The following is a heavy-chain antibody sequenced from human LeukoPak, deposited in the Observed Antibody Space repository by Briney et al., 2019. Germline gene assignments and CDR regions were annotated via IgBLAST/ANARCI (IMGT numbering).Heavy chain of an antibody. Sequence: GGSLRLSCTASGFTFGDYAMSWFRQAPGKGLEWVGFIRSKAYGGTTEYAASVKGRFTISRDDSKSIAYLQMNSLKTEDTAVYYCTRDREWLQPDDAFDIWGQGTMVTVSS. V-gene: IGHV3-49*03. D-gene: IGHD6-19*01. CDR1: GFTFGDYA. CDR3: TRDREWLQPDDAFDI. J-gene: IGHJ3*02. CDR2: IRSKAYGGTT.